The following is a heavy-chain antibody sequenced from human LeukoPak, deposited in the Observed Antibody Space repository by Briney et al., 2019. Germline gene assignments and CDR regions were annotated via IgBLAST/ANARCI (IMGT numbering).Heavy chain of an antibody. CDR1: GGSISSGGYS. J-gene: IGHJ6*02. Sequence: SQTLSLTCAVSGGSISSGGYSWRWIRQPPGKGLEWIGYIYHSGSTYYNPSLKSRVTISVDRSKNQFSLKPSSVTAADTAVYYCAREGRGTTPYYYYGMDVWGQGTTVTVSS. CDR3: AREGRGTTPYYYYGMDV. V-gene: IGHV4-30-2*01. D-gene: IGHD2/OR15-2a*01. CDR2: IYHSGST.